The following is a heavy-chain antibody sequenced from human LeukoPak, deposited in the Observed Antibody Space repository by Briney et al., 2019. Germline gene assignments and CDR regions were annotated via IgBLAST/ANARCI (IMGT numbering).Heavy chain of an antibody. Sequence: ASVRVSCKTSGYAFTGYYLHWVRQAPGQGPEWMARIDPNSGSTHYAQKFQVRVTVTRDTSTSTVYMELSGLRSDDTAVYYCVRVPGPYTTSRFDYWGQGTLVTVSS. CDR3: VRVPGPYTTSRFDY. CDR2: IDPNSGST. CDR1: GYAFTGYY. J-gene: IGHJ4*02. V-gene: IGHV1-2*02. D-gene: IGHD2-2*02.